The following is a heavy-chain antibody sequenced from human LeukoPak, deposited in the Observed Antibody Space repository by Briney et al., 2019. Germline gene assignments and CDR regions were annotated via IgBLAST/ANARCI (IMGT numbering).Heavy chain of an antibody. J-gene: IGHJ5*02. V-gene: IGHV4-30-4*01. CDR3: ARLIRDTNWFDP. CDR2: IYYSGST. CDR1: GGSISSGDYY. Sequence: PSETLSLTCTVSGGSISSGDYYWSWIRQPPGKGLEWIGYIYYSGSTYYNPSPKSRVTISVDTSKNQFSLKLSSVTAADTAVYYCARLIRDTNWFDPWGQGTLVTVSS. D-gene: IGHD2-21*01.